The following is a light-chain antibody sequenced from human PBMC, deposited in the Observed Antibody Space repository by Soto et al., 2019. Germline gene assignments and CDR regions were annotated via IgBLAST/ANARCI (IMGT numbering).Light chain of an antibody. Sequence: DIAMTQSPASLVVSLGERATINCKSGRTVLSTADNQNFLAWYQQRPGQPPKLLIYDASTRAPGVPDRFIGSGSATEFTLTVAGMQPEDVAVYYCHQYYGSPYSFGQGTRLEI. CDR1: RTVLSTADNQNF. V-gene: IGKV4-1*01. CDR3: HQYYGSPYS. CDR2: DAS. J-gene: IGKJ2*01.